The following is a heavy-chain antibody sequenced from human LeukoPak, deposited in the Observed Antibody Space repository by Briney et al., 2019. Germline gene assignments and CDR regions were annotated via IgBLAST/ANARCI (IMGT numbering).Heavy chain of an antibody. Sequence: GASVKVSCKASGGTFSSYAISWVRQAPGQGLEWMGGIIPIFGTANYAQEFQGRVTITRDTSASTAYMELSSLRSEDMAVYYCARAGDGIAVAGGYYFDYWGQGTLVTVSS. CDR2: IIPIFGTA. CDR3: ARAGDGIAVAGGYYFDY. V-gene: IGHV1-69*05. D-gene: IGHD6-19*01. CDR1: GGTFSSYA. J-gene: IGHJ4*02.